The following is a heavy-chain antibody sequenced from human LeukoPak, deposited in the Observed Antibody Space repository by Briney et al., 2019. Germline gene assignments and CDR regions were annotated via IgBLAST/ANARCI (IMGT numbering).Heavy chain of an antibody. CDR1: GGSISSYY. D-gene: IGHD6-13*01. J-gene: IGHJ5*01. CDR2: IYYSGST. Sequence: SETLSLTCTVSGGSISSYYWSWIRQPPGKGLEWIGYIYYSGSTNYNSSLKSRVTISVDTSKNQFSLKLSSETAADTAVYYCASGYSSSWYVFWGQGTLVTVSS. V-gene: IGHV4-59*01. CDR3: ASGYSSSWYVF.